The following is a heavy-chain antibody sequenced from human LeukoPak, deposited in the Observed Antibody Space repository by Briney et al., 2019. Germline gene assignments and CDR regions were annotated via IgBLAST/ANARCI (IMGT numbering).Heavy chain of an antibody. CDR2: IYYSGST. Sequence: SETLSLTCTVSGGSISSSSYYWGWIRQPPGKGLEWIGSIYYSGSTYYNPSLKSRVTISVDTSKNQFSLKLSSVTAADTAVYYCARHFRSGGWSTVTDYWGQGTLVTVSS. J-gene: IGHJ4*02. CDR3: ARHFRSGGWSTVTDY. CDR1: GGSISSSSYY. D-gene: IGHD3-3*01. V-gene: IGHV4-39*01.